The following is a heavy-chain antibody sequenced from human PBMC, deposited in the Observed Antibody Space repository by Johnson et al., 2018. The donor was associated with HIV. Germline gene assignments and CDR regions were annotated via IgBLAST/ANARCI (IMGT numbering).Heavy chain of an antibody. CDR2: IPSGENT. CDR3: AKGASYSSSSWSHYAFDI. CDR1: GFSVGSNS. Sequence: VQVVESGGGFVQPGGSLRLSCAASGFSVGSNSMSWVRQAPGKGLEWVSVIPSGENTLSADSVTGRFTIPRDNSNNTLYLQMNSLRAEDTAVYYCAKGASYSSSSWSHYAFDIWGQGTMVTVSS. J-gene: IGHJ3*02. D-gene: IGHD6-6*01. V-gene: IGHV3-66*01.